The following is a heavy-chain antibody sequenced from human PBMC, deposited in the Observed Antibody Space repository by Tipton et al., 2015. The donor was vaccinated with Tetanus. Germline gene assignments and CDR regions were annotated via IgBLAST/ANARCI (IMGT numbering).Heavy chain of an antibody. Sequence: QSGPEVKKPGASVKLSCKASGFTFTSFAIQWVRQAPGQRLEWLGWDSGYSGNTNYAQKLQGRVTMTTDTSTNTAYMELRSLTSDDTAVYFCARLVKQWLVPEDYWGQGTLVTVSS. CDR1: GFTFTSFA. V-gene: IGHV1-18*01. J-gene: IGHJ4*02. CDR2: DSGYSGNT. D-gene: IGHD6-19*01. CDR3: ARLVKQWLVPEDY.